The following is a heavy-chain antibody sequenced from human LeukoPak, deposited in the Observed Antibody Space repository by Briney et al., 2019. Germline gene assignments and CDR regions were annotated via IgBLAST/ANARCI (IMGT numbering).Heavy chain of an antibody. CDR1: GYTFTGYY. J-gene: IGHJ6*03. V-gene: IGHV1-2*02. Sequence: ASVKVSCKTSGYTFTGYYIHWVRQAPGQGLEWMGWIDPNSGGSNSAQKFQGRVTMTRDTSISTAYMELSRLRSDDTAVYYCARDYITMVRGVIITDYYYMDVWGKGTTVTVSS. D-gene: IGHD3-10*01. CDR3: ARDYITMVRGVIITDYYYMDV. CDR2: IDPNSGGS.